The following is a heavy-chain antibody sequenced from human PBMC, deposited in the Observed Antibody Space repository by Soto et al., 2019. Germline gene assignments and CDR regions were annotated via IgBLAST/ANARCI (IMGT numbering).Heavy chain of an antibody. CDR3: ATRITMVRGVIPKGYDY. CDR1: GFTFSSYS. J-gene: IGHJ4*02. D-gene: IGHD3-10*01. V-gene: IGHV3-21*01. CDR2: ISSSSSYI. Sequence: GGSLRLSCAASGFTFSSYSMNWVRQAPGKGLEWVSSISSSSSYIYYADSVKGRFTISRDNAKNSLYLQMNSLRAEDTAVYYCATRITMVRGVIPKGYDYWGQGTLVTVSS.